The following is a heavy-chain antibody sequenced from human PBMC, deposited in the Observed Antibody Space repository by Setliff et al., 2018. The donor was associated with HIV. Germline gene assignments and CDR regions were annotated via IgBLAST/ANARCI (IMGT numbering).Heavy chain of an antibody. V-gene: IGHV1-2*06. CDR2: IHPNTGST. D-gene: IGHD3-16*01. CDR3: AKQGYADSLYAFDV. CDR1: GYTFTAYY. Sequence: ASVKVSCKTSGYTFTAYYIYWVRQAPGHGLELMGRIHPNTGSTNYLQKFQGRVSITRDTSMSTAYMTLTGLTSDVTAVYYCAKQGYADSLYAFDVWGQGTMVTVSS. J-gene: IGHJ3*01.